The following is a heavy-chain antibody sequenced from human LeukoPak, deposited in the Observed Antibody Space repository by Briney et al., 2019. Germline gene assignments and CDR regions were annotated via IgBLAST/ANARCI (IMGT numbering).Heavy chain of an antibody. CDR2: ISTYNGDT. J-gene: IGHJ5*02. Sequence: ASVKVSCKASGYPFTTYGINWVRQAPGQGLEWMGWISTYNGDTNYAQKFQGRVTMTTDTSTSTAYIELRSLTSDDTAAYYCSREWWGYDVLTGDNWFDLWGQGTLVTVSS. CDR1: GYPFTTYG. D-gene: IGHD3-9*01. V-gene: IGHV1-18*01. CDR3: SREWWGYDVLTGDNWFDL.